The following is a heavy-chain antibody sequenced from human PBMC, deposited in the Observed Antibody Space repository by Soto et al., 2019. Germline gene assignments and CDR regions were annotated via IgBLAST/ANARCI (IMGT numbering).Heavy chain of an antibody. CDR1: GGSISSYY. CDR3: ARAFVVPAAITAKWGSGYYYYGMDV. D-gene: IGHD2-2*02. CDR2: IYYSGST. Sequence: SETLSLTCTVSGGSISSYYWSWIRQPPGKGLEWIGYIYYSGSTNYNPSLKSRVTISVDTSKNQFSLKLSSVTAADTAVYYCARAFVVPAAITAKWGSGYYYYGMDVWGQGTTVTVSS. J-gene: IGHJ6*02. V-gene: IGHV4-59*01.